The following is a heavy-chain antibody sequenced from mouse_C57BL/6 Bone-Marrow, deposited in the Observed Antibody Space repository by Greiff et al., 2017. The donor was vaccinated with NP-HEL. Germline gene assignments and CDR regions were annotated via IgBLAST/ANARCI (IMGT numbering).Heavy chain of an antibody. V-gene: IGHV1-81*01. J-gene: IGHJ3*01. Sequence: VHLVESGAELARPGASVKLSCKASGYTFTSYGISWVKQRTGQGLEWIGEIYPRSGNTYYNEKFKGKATLTADKSSSTAYMELRSLTSEDSAVYFCARPYYGRPWFAYWGQGTLVTVSA. CDR3: ARPYYGRPWFAY. D-gene: IGHD2-10*01. CDR1: GYTFTSYG. CDR2: IYPRSGNT.